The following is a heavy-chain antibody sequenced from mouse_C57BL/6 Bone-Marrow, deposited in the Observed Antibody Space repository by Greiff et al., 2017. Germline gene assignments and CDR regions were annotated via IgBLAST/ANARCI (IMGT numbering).Heavy chain of an antibody. CDR2: INPNNGGT. V-gene: IGHV1-18*01. J-gene: IGHJ3*01. CDR3: ARLNWDEAAWFAY. Sequence: VQLQQSGPELVKPGASVKIPCKASGYTFTDYNMDWVKQSHGKSLEWIGDINPNNGGTIYNQKFKDKATLTVDKSSSTAYMELRSLTSEDTAVYYCARLNWDEAAWFAYWGQGTLVTVSA. CDR1: GYTFTDYN. D-gene: IGHD4-1*01.